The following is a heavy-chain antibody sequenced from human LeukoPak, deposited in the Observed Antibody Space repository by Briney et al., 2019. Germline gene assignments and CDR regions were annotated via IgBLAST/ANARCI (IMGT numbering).Heavy chain of an antibody. CDR3: ARPLRVTMIRGAAFRASSDFDP. CDR1: GYTFTGYY. CDR2: INPNTGGT. V-gene: IGHV1-2*02. Sequence: ASVKVSCKASGYTFTGYYIHWVRQAPGQGLEWMGWINPNTGGTKYAQRFQDRVTMTRDTSISTAYMEVSRLRYDDTAVYYCARPLRVTMIRGAAFRASSDFDPWGQGTLVTVSS. D-gene: IGHD3-10*01. J-gene: IGHJ5*02.